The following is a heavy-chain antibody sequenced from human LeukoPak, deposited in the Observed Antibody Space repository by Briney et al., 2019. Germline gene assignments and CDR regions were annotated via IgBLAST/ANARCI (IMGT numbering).Heavy chain of an antibody. Sequence: GGSLRLSCAASGFTFSSYEMNWVRQAPGKGLEWVSYISSSGSTIYYADSVKGRFTISRDNAKNSLYLQMNSLRAEDTAVYYCARDSKGSGWYGGFDYWGQGTLVTVSS. V-gene: IGHV3-48*03. D-gene: IGHD6-19*01. CDR2: ISSSGSTI. CDR3: ARDSKGSGWYGGFDY. CDR1: GFTFSSYE. J-gene: IGHJ4*02.